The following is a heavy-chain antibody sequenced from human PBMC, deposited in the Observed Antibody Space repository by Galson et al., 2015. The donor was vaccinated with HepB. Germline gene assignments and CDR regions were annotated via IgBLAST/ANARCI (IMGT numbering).Heavy chain of an antibody. D-gene: IGHD1-26*01. CDR1: GFSFGNSN. J-gene: IGHJ5*02. CDR3: ACQDLWGWFDP. Sequence: SLRLSCAASGFSFGNSNMNWVRQALGRGLEWVSYISSGSSAIYYADSVQGRFTISRDNAKKSLYLQMNSLRDDDTAVYYCACQDLWGWFDPWGQGTLVTVSS. V-gene: IGHV3-48*02. CDR2: ISSGSSAI.